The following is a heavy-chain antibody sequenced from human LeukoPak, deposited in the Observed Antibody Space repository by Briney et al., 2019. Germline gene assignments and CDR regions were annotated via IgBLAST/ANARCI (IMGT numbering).Heavy chain of an antibody. Sequence: SETLSLTCAVSGGSISSGGYSWSWIRQPPGKGLEWIGYIYHSGSTYYNPSLKSRVTISVDRSKNQFSLKLSSVTAADTAVYYCARDGPPYCGGDCHFDYWGQGTLVTVSS. CDR2: IYHSGST. V-gene: IGHV4-30-2*01. CDR3: ARDGPPYCGGDCHFDY. J-gene: IGHJ4*02. D-gene: IGHD2-21*02. CDR1: GGSISSGGYS.